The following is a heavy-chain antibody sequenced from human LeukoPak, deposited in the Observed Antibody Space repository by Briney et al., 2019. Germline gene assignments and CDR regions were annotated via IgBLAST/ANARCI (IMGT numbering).Heavy chain of an antibody. J-gene: IGHJ6*03. CDR3: ARVIRSTTEYYYYMDV. D-gene: IGHD4-17*01. V-gene: IGHV4-4*07. CDR2: IYTSGST. Sequence: PSETLSLTCTVSGGSISSYYWSWIWQPAGKGLEWIGRIYTSGSTNYNPSLKSRVTMSVDTSKNQFSLKLSSVTAADAAVYYCARVIRSTTEYYYYMDVWGKGTTVTVSS. CDR1: GGSISSYY.